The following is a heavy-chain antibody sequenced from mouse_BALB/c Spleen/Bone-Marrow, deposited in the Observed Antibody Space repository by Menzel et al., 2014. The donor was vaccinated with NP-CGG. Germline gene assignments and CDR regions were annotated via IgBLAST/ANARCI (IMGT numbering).Heavy chain of an antibody. CDR3: ARLIYGSSYIVDF. V-gene: IGHV1-14*01. D-gene: IGHD1-1*01. J-gene: IGHJ4*01. CDR1: GYTFTSYV. Sequence: LVESGPEQVKPGASVKMSCKASGYTFTSYVMHWVKQKPGQGLEWIGYINPYNDGTKYNEKFKGKATLTSDKSSSTAYMQLSSLTSEDSAVFYCARLIYGSSYIVDFWGQGTSVTVSS. CDR2: INPYNDGT.